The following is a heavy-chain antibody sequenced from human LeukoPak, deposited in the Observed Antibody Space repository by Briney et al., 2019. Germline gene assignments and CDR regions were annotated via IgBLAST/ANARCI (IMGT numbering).Heavy chain of an antibody. D-gene: IGHD7-27*01. Sequence: GGSLRLSCAASGFTFSSYGMHWVRQAPGKGLEWVAVIWYDGSNKYFADSVKGRFTISRDNSKNTLFLQMNSLRAEDTAVYYCARKLGMEFDYWGQGTLVTVSS. CDR1: GFTFSSYG. CDR3: ARKLGMEFDY. V-gene: IGHV3-33*08. J-gene: IGHJ4*02. CDR2: IWYDGSNK.